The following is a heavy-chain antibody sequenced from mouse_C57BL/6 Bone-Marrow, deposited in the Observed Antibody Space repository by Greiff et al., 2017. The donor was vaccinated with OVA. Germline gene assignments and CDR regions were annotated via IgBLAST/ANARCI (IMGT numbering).Heavy chain of an antibody. V-gene: IGHV1-69*01. CDR1: GYTFTSYW. CDR3: ARGPFDY. CDR2: IDPSDSYT. Sequence: VQLVESGAELVMPGASVKLSCKASGYTFTSYWMHWVKQRPGQGLEWIGEIDPSDSYTNYNQKFKGKSTLTVDKTSSTAYMQLSSLTSEDSAVYYCARGPFDYWGQGTTLTVSS. J-gene: IGHJ2*01.